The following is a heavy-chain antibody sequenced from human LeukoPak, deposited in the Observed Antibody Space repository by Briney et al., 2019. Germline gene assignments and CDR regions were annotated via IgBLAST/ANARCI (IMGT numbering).Heavy chain of an antibody. V-gene: IGHV3-48*03. CDR2: ISSSGSTI. Sequence: PGGSLRLSCAASGFTFSSYEMNWVRQAPGKGLEWVSYISSSGSTIYYADSVKGRFTISRDNAKNSLYLQMNSLRAEDTAVYYCARKASYGSESYFDYWGQGTLVTVSS. J-gene: IGHJ4*02. CDR1: GFTFSSYE. CDR3: ARKASYGSESYFDY. D-gene: IGHD3-10*01.